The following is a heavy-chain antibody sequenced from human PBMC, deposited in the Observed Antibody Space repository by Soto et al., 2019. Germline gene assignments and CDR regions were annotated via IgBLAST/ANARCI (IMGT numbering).Heavy chain of an antibody. CDR3: ARGYYDILTGYYKWVYFDP. D-gene: IGHD3-9*01. Sequence: ASVKVSCKASGYTFTSYDINLVRQATGQGLEWMGWMNPNSGNTGYAQKFQGRVTMTRNTSISTAYMELSSLRSEDTAVYYCARGYYDILTGYYKWVYFDPWGQGTLVTVSS. J-gene: IGHJ4*02. CDR1: GYTFTSYD. CDR2: MNPNSGNT. V-gene: IGHV1-8*01.